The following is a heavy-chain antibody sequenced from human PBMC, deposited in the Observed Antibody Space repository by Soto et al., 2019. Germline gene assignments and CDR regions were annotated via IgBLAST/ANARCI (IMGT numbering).Heavy chain of an antibody. V-gene: IGHV3-30-3*01. J-gene: IGHJ4*02. CDR3: AKGAYDNTGIGPDY. CDR1: GFTFSSYA. CDR2: ISYDGSNK. D-gene: IGHD3-22*01. Sequence: HPGGSLRLSCAASGFTFSSYAMHWVRQAPGKGLEWVAVISYDGSNKNYADSVKGRFTISRDNPKNTLYLQMDSLRAEDTAVYYCAKGAYDNTGIGPDYWGQGTLVTVSS.